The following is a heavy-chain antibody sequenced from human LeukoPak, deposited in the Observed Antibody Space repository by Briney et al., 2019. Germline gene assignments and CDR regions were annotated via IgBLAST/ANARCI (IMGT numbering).Heavy chain of an antibody. Sequence: GGSLRLSCAASGFTFSSYAMHWVRQAPGKGLEWVAVISYDGSNKYYADSVKGRFTISRDNSKNTLYLQMNSLRAEDTAVYYCARDFRTARPRFAFDIWGQGTMVTVSS. CDR1: GFTFSSYA. V-gene: IGHV3-30-3*01. D-gene: IGHD6-6*01. CDR2: ISYDGSNK. J-gene: IGHJ3*02. CDR3: ARDFRTARPRFAFDI.